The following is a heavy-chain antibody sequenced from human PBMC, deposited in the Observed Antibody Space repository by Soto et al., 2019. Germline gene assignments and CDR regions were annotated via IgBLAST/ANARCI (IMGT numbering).Heavy chain of an antibody. CDR1: GGSISSYY. V-gene: IGHV4-59*12. J-gene: IGHJ6*02. CDR2: IYYSGST. CDR3: ARETIAVAGNPYYYYGMDV. Sequence: SETLSLTCTVSGGSISSYYWSWIRQPPGKGLEWIGYIYYSGSTNYNPSLKSRVTISVDTSKNQFSLKLSSVTAADTAVYYCARETIAVAGNPYYYYGMDVWGQGTTVTV. D-gene: IGHD6-19*01.